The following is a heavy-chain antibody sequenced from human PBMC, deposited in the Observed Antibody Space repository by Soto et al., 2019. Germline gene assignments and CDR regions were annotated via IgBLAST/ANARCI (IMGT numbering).Heavy chain of an antibody. D-gene: IGHD6-13*01. Sequence: SETLSLTCTVSGGSISSYYWSWIRQPPGKGLEWIGYIYYSGSTNYNPSLKSRVTISVDTSKNQFSLKLSSVTAADTAVYYCARERKAAAVYDAFDIWGQGTMVTVSS. CDR3: ARERKAAAVYDAFDI. CDR2: IYYSGST. V-gene: IGHV4-59*01. J-gene: IGHJ3*02. CDR1: GGSISSYY.